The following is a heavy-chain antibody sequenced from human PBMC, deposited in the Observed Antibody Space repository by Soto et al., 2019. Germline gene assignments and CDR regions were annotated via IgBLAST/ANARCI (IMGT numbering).Heavy chain of an antibody. D-gene: IGHD4-4*01. CDR2: ISDGGSTI. J-gene: IGHJ4*02. CDR1: GFTFTSYE. Sequence: GGSVRLSCAAYGFTFTSYEMNWVRQAPGKGLEWVSYISDGGSTIYYADSVKGRFTISRDNAKNSLYLQMNSLGAEDTAVSYCATFPRSSKRGYWGQGT. CDR3: ATFPRSSKRGY. V-gene: IGHV3-48*03.